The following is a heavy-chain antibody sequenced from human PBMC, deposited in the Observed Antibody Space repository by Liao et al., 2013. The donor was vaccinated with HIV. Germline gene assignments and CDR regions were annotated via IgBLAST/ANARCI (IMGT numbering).Heavy chain of an antibody. Sequence: QLQLQQWGAGLLKPSETLSLTCAVYGGSFSGYYWSWIRQPPGKGLEWIGEINHSGSTNYNPSLKSRVTISVDTSKNQFSLKLSSVTAADTAVYYCARVVRGVRVYAFDIWGQGTMVTVSS. CDR1: GGSFSGYY. D-gene: IGHD3-10*02. CDR3: ARVVRGVRVYAFDI. CDR2: INHSGST. J-gene: IGHJ3*02. V-gene: IGHV4-34*01.